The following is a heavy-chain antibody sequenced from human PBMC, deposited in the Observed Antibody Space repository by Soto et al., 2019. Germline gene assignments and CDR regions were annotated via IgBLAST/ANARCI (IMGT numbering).Heavy chain of an antibody. V-gene: IGHV4-31*03. CDR1: GGSISSGDYY. Sequence: QVQLQESGPGLVKPSQTLSLTCTVSGGSISSGDYYWSWIRQHPGKGLEWIGYIYYSGSTYYNPSLKRRVTISAATSKNQFSLKLSSVTAADTAVYYCARWWSGSRQGFDPWGQGTLVTVSS. CDR2: IYYSGST. D-gene: IGHD3-3*01. CDR3: ARWWSGSRQGFDP. J-gene: IGHJ5*02.